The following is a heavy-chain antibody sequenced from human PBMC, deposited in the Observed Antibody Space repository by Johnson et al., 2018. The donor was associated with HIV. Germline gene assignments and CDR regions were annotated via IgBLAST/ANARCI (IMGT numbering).Heavy chain of an antibody. D-gene: IGHD6-13*01. CDR1: GFTFSDYY. V-gene: IGHV3-11*04. CDR3: AKDVDSSRWWRAFDM. CDR2: ISSSGSTI. Sequence: VQLVESGGGLVKPGGSLRLSCAASGFTFSDYYMSWIRQAPGKGLEWVSYISSSGSTIYYADSVKGRFTISRDNSKNSFYIQMHSLRAEDTAVYYCAKDVDSSRWWRAFDMWGQGTMVSVSS. J-gene: IGHJ3*02.